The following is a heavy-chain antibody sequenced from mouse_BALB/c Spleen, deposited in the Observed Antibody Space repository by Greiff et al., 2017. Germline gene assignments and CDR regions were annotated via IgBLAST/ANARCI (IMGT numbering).Heavy chain of an antibody. J-gene: IGHJ3*01. V-gene: IGHV1-82*01. D-gene: IGHD2-1*01. CDR2: IYPGDGDT. CDR3: ARSDGNYFAY. CDR1: GYAFSSSW. Sequence: QVQLQQSGPELVKPGASVTISCKASGYAFSSSWMNWVKQRPGQGLEWIGRIYPGDGDTNYNGKFKGKATLTADKSSSTAYMQLSSLTSVDSAVYFCARSDGNYFAYWGQGTLVTVSA.